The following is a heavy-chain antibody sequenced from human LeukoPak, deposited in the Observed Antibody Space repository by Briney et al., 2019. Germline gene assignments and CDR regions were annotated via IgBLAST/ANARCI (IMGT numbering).Heavy chain of an antibody. CDR2: IYYSGST. CDR3: ARELAAAGFPYFDY. V-gene: IGHV4-61*08. Sequence: SETLSLTCTVSGGSISSGGYYWRWLRQPPGKGLEWIGYIYYSGSTNYNPSLKSRVTISVDTSKNQFSLKLSSVTAADTAVYYCARELAAAGFPYFDYWGQGTLVTVSS. J-gene: IGHJ4*02. D-gene: IGHD6-13*01. CDR1: GGSISSGGYY.